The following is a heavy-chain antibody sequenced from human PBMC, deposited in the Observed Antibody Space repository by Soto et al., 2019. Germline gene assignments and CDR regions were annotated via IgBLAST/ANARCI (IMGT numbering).Heavy chain of an antibody. D-gene: IGHD2-15*01. CDR2: TYYRSKWYN. Sequence: PSQTLSLTCAISGDSVSSNSAAWNWIRQSPSRGLEWLGRTYYRSKWYNDYAVSVKSRITINPDTSKNQFSLQLNSVTPEDTAVYYCARAPRYCSGGSCYSVGDSAQFDYWGQGTLVTVSS. J-gene: IGHJ4*02. V-gene: IGHV6-1*01. CDR1: GDSVSSNSAA. CDR3: ARAPRYCSGGSCYSVGDSAQFDY.